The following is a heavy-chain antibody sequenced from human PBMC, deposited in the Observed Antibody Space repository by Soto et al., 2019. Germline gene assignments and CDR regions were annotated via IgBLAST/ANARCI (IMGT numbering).Heavy chain of an antibody. Sequence: PGGSLRLSCAASGFTVSSNYMSWVRQAPGKGLEWVSVIYSGGSTYYADSVKGRFTISRDNSKNTLYLQMNSLRAEDTAVYYCGSGFDCSGGSCYPSGGMDVWGQGTTVTVSS. V-gene: IGHV3-66*01. CDR1: GFTVSSNY. CDR2: IYSGGST. CDR3: GSGFDCSGGSCYPSGGMDV. D-gene: IGHD2-15*01. J-gene: IGHJ6*02.